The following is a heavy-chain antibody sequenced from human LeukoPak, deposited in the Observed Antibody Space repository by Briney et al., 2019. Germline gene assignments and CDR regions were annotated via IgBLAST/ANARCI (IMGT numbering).Heavy chain of an antibody. CDR2: IYYSGST. D-gene: IGHD4-23*01. CDR1: GGSFSGYY. V-gene: IGHV4-34*01. J-gene: IGHJ6*03. CDR3: ARREPHGDYGGKIRYYYYMDV. Sequence: SETLSLTCAVYGGSFSGYYWSWIRQPPGKGLEWIGYIYYSGSTNYNPSLKSRVTISVDTSKNQFSLELSSVTAADTAMYYCARREPHGDYGGKIRYYYYMDVWGKGTTVTVSS.